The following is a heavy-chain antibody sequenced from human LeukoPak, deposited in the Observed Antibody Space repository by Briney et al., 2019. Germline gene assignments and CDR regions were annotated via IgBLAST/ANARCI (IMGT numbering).Heavy chain of an antibody. J-gene: IGHJ4*02. CDR2: ITSSSDSI. CDR1: GFTFSDYS. Sequence: QPGGSLRLSCAAPGFTFSDYSMNWVRQAPGKGLEWVSWITSSSDSIYYADSVKGRFTISRDNAKNSLYLQMNSLRDEDTAVYYCSSESRYWGQGTLVIVSS. CDR3: SSESRY. D-gene: IGHD3-22*01. V-gene: IGHV3-48*02.